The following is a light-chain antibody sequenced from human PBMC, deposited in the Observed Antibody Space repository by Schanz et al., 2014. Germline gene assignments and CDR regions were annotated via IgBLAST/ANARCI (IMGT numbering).Light chain of an antibody. CDR1: SSDVGGYNY. CDR3: SSYASSNTLV. V-gene: IGLV2-14*03. Sequence: QSALTQPASVSGSPGQSITISCTGTSSDVGGYNYVSWYQQHPGKAPKLMIYDVSNRPSGVSSRFSGSKSGTTASLSISGLQAEDEADYYCSSYASSNTLVFGGGTKLTVL. J-gene: IGLJ3*02. CDR2: DVS.